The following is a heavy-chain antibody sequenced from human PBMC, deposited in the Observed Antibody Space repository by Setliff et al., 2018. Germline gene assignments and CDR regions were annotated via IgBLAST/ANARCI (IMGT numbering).Heavy chain of an antibody. CDR1: GGSFSNYA. V-gene: IGHV1-69*11. J-gene: IGHJ3*01. CDR3: ARWLSSDPFDV. CDR2: FIPVLSSA. D-gene: IGHD5-12*01. Sequence: SVKVSCKVSGGSFSNYAINWVRQVSGQGLEWMGRFIPVLSSADYSQRFQGRVTFTADESTTTVFMELSSLRSEDTPVYFCARWLSSDPFDVWGQGTVVTVSS.